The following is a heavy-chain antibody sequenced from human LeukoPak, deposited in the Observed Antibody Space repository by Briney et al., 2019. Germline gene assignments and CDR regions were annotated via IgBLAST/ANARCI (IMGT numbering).Heavy chain of an antibody. V-gene: IGHV1-46*01. D-gene: IGHD2-21*02. Sequence: ASVKVSCKASGYTFTNYYMHWVRQAPGQGLEWMGIINPSGASTSYAQKFQGRVTMTRDTSTSTVYMELSSLRSEDTAVYYCVRARVVVTATPSDYWGQGTLVTVSS. J-gene: IGHJ4*02. CDR3: VRARVVVTATPSDY. CDR1: GYTFTNYY. CDR2: INPSGAST.